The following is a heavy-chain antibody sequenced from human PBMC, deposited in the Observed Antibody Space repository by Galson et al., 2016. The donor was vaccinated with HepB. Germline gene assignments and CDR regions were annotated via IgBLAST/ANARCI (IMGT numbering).Heavy chain of an antibody. CDR2: IWTDGSNK. CDR3: AKSKGGVWSYYFDY. D-gene: IGHD6-19*01. CDR1: AFTFSNYG. V-gene: IGHV3-33*06. J-gene: IGHJ4*02. Sequence: SLRLSCAASAFTFSNYGMHWVRQAPGKGLEWVAGIWTDGSNKYYGDSVKGRFTISRDNSKNTLYLQMNSLRAADTAVYYCAKSKGGVWSYYFDYWGQGTLVTVSS.